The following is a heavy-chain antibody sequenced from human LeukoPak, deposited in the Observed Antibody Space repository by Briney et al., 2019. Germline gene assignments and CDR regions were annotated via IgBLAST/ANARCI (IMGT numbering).Heavy chain of an antibody. CDR2: INHSGST. V-gene: IGHV4-34*01. Sequence: PSETLSLTCAVYGGSFSGYYWSWIRQPPGKGLEWIGEINHSGSTNYNPSLKSRVTISVDTSKNQFSLKLSSVTAADTAVYYCAREEVAGPYFGYWGQGTLVTVSS. CDR1: GGSFSGYY. D-gene: IGHD6-19*01. J-gene: IGHJ4*02. CDR3: AREEVAGPYFGY.